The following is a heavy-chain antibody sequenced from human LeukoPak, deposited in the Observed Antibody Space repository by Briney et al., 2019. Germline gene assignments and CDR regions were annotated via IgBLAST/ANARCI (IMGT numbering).Heavy chain of an antibody. CDR3: ARYISRSWYRGDFQH. V-gene: IGHV4-39*01. CDR1: GGSISSSNYY. D-gene: IGHD6-13*01. J-gene: IGHJ1*01. CDR2: ISYRGST. Sequence: SETLSLTCTVSGGSISSSNYYWGWIRQPPGKGLEWIGSISYRGSTYYNPSLKSRLTISVDTSKNQFSLKLSSVTAADTAVYYCARYISRSWYRGDFQHWGQGTLVTVSS.